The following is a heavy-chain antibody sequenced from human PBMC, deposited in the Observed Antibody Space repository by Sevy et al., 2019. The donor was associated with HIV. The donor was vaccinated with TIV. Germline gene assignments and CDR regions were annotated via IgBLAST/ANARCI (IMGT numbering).Heavy chain of an antibody. D-gene: IGHD1-26*01. Sequence: SETLSLTCTVSGGSISSGGYYWSWIRQHPGKGLEWIGYIYYSGSTYYNPSLKSRVTISVDTSKNQFSLKLSSVTAADTAVYYCARGGGGWGGATDFDYWGQGTLVTVSS. V-gene: IGHV4-31*03. CDR2: IYYSGST. CDR1: GGSISSGGYY. J-gene: IGHJ4*02. CDR3: ARGGGGWGGATDFDY.